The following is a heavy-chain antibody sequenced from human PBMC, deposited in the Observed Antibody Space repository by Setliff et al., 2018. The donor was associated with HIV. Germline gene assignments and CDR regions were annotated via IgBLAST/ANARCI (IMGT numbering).Heavy chain of an antibody. J-gene: IGHJ4*02. CDR3: ARFLVGYSYGSALYYFDY. D-gene: IGHD5-18*01. CDR1: GGSFSGNY. V-gene: IGHV4-34*01. CDR2: INHSANT. Sequence: PSETLSLTCAVYGGSFSGNYWNWIRQPPGKGLEWIGEINHSANTNYSPSLKSRVSMSVDTSKNQFSLKLSSVTAADTAVYYCARFLVGYSYGSALYYFDYWGQGTLVTVSS.